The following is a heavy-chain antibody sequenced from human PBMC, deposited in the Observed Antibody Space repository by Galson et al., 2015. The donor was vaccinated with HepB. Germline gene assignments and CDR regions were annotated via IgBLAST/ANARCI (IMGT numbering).Heavy chain of an antibody. J-gene: IGHJ4*02. CDR2: ISYDGSNK. CDR1: GFTFSSYG. V-gene: IGHV3-30*18. D-gene: IGHD4-23*01. CDR3: AKDGGNCCDY. Sequence: SLRLSCAASGFTFSSYGMHWVRQAPGKGLEWVAVISYDGSNKYYADSVKGRFTISRDNSKNTLYLQMYSLRAEDTAVYYCAKDGGNCCDYWGQGTLVTVSS.